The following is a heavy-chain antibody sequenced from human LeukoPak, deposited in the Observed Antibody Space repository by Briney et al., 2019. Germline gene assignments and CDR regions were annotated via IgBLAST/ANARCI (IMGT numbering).Heavy chain of an antibody. V-gene: IGHV3-48*04. CDR3: AELGITTIGGV. CDR1: GFPFSSYS. J-gene: IGHJ6*04. D-gene: IGHD3-10*02. CDR2: ISSSGSTI. Sequence: GGSLRLSCAASGFPFSSYSMNWVPQAPGKGREGVSYISSSGSTIYYADSVKGRFTISRDNAKNSLYLQMNSLRAEDTAVYYCAELGITTIGGVWGKGTTVTISS.